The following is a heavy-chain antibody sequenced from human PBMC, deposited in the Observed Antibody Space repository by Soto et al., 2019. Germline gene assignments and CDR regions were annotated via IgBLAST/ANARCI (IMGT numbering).Heavy chain of an antibody. J-gene: IGHJ5*02. CDR1: GYTFTSYD. D-gene: IGHD3-22*01. CDR3: ARARQYYDCEFDP. CDR2: MNPNSGNT. V-gene: IGHV1-8*01. Sequence: ASVKVSCKASGYTFTSYDINWVRQATGQGLEWVGWMNPNSGNTGYAQKFQGRVTMTRNTSISTAYMELSSLRSEDTAMYYCARARQYYDCEFDPWGQGTLVTVSS.